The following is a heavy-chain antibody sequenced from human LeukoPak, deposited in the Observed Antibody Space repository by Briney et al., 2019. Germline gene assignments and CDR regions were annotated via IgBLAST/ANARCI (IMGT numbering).Heavy chain of an antibody. V-gene: IGHV4-59*08. CDR2: IYYSGST. J-gene: IGHJ4*02. CDR3: ARHYYSYGPIDY. CDR1: GGSMNNYY. D-gene: IGHD5-18*01. Sequence: PSETLSLTCTVSGGSMNNYYWNWIRQSPGKGLEWIGYIYYSGSTNYNPSLKSRVTISVDTSKNQLSVKLSSVTAADTAVYYCARHYYSYGPIDYWGQGILVTVSS.